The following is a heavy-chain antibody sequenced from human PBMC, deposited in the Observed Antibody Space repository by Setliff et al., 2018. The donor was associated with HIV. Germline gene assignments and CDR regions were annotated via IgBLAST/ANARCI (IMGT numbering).Heavy chain of an antibody. Sequence: ASVKVSCKTSDHTFTNYGIYWVRQAPGQGLEWMGWISNYNGNTNYAQKFHGRVTMTTDTSTRTAYMEMRGLAYDDTAVYYCARASGGNSVENGFDIWGQGTMVTVSS. CDR2: ISNYNGNT. CDR1: DHTFTNYG. V-gene: IGHV1-18*01. CDR3: ARASGGNSVENGFDI. J-gene: IGHJ3*02. D-gene: IGHD1-26*01.